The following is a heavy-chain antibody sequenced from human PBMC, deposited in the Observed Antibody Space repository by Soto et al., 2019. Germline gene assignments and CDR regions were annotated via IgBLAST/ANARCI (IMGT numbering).Heavy chain of an antibody. CDR3: ATTCDSGTYYSPACSDYFHN. D-gene: IGHD3-22*01. CDR1: GYTFTSYA. CDR2: INAGNGNT. Sequence: ASVKVSCNASGYTFTSYAMHCGRHPPGQRLELMGWINAGNGNTKYSQKFQGRVTITRDTSASTAYMELSSLRSEDTAVYYCATTCDSGTYYSPACSDYFHNWGEGTLVTVSS. J-gene: IGHJ1*01. V-gene: IGHV1-3*01.